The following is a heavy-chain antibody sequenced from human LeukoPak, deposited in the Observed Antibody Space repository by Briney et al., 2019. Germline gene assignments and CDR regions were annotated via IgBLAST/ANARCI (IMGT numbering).Heavy chain of an antibody. D-gene: IGHD3-9*01. CDR2: INHSGST. CDR1: GGSFSGYY. V-gene: IGHV4-34*01. Sequence: PETLSLTCAVYGGSFSGYYWSWIRQPPGKGLEWIGEINHSGSTNYNPSLKSRVTISVDTSKNQFSLKLSSVTAADTAVYYCATTGYSIDYWGQGTLVTVSS. J-gene: IGHJ4*02. CDR3: ATTGYSIDY.